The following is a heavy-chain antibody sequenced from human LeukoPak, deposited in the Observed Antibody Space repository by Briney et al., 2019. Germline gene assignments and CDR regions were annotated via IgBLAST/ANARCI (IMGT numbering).Heavy chain of an antibody. CDR2: IYYSGST. J-gene: IGHJ4*02. D-gene: IGHD6-19*01. V-gene: IGHV4-59*08. CDR3: ARGTSSGWYALDY. Sequence: SETLSLTCTVSGGSISSYYWSWIRQPPGKGLEWIGYIYYSGSTNYNPSLKSRVTISVDTSKNQFSLKLSSVTAADTAVYYCARGTSSGWYALDYWGQGTLVTVSS. CDR1: GGSISSYY.